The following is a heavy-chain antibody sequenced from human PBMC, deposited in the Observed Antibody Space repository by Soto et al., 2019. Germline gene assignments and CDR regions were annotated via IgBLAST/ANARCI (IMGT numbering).Heavy chain of an antibody. J-gene: IGHJ6*01. V-gene: IGHV1-69*13. CDR3: ATDGSRVWSGSEDYYYGMDV. CDR2: IIPIFGTA. D-gene: IGHD3-3*01. Sequence: SVKVSCKASGGTFSSYAISWVRQAPGQGLEWMGGIIPIFGTANYAQKFQGRVTITADESTSTAYMELSSLRSEDTAVYYCATDGSRVWSGSEDYYYGMDVWRQGTRVTVSS. CDR1: GGTFSSYA.